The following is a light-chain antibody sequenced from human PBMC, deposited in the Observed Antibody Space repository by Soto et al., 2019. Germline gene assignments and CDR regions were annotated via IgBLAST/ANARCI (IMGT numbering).Light chain of an antibody. CDR3: MQALQTPRT. CDR2: LGS. CDR1: HSLLHSNGYNY. J-gene: IGKJ1*01. V-gene: IGKV2-28*01. Sequence: DIVMTQSPLSLPVTPGEPASISCRSSHSLLHSNGYNYLDWYLQKPGQSPQLLIYLGSNRASGVPDRFSGSGSATDFTLKISRVETEDVGVYYCMQALQTPRTFGQGTKVEIK.